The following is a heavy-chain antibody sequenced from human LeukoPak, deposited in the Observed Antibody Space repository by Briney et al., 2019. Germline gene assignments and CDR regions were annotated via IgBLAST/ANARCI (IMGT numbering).Heavy chain of an antibody. D-gene: IGHD6-19*01. J-gene: IGHJ6*02. Sequence: EASVKVSCKASGGTFSSYTISWVRQAPGQGLEWMGRIIPILGIANYAQKFQGRVTITADKSTSTAYRELSSLRSEDTAVYYCARETEWLVETYYYYGMDVWGQGTTVTVSS. CDR3: ARETEWLVETYYYYGMDV. CDR2: IIPILGIA. CDR1: GGTFSSYT. V-gene: IGHV1-69*04.